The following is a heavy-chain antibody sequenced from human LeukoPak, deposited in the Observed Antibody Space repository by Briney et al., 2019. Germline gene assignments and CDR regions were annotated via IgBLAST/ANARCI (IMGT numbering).Heavy chain of an antibody. V-gene: IGHV4-4*07. CDR1: GGSISSYY. CDR3: ARGRYSSSPEYFDY. Sequence: PSETLSLTCTASGGSISSYYWSWIRQPAGKGLEWIGRIYTSGSTNHNPSLKSRVTISVDKSKNQFSLKLSSVTAADTAVYYCARGRYSSSPEYFDYWGQGTLVTVSS. D-gene: IGHD6-6*01. J-gene: IGHJ4*02. CDR2: IYTSGST.